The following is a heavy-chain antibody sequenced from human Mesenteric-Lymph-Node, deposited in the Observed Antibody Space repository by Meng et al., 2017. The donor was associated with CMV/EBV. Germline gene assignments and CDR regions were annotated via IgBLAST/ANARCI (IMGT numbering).Heavy chain of an antibody. CDR3: AKEGIAARYYFDY. Sequence: AASGFTFSSYAMSWVRQAPGKGLEWVSAISGSGGSTYYADSVKGRFTISRDNSKNTLYLQMNSLRAEDTAVYYCAKEGIAARYYFDYWGQGTLVTVSS. D-gene: IGHD6-6*01. J-gene: IGHJ4*02. CDR1: GFTFSSYA. V-gene: IGHV3-23*01. CDR2: ISGSGGST.